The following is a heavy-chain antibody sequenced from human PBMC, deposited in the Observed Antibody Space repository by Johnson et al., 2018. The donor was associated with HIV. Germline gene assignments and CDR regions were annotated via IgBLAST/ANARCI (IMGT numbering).Heavy chain of an antibody. J-gene: IGHJ3*02. D-gene: IGHD3-22*01. V-gene: IGHV3-30*04. Sequence: QMLLVESGGGLVQPGGSLRLSCAASGFTFSSYAMHWVRQAPGKGLEWVAVISYDGSNKYYADSVKGRFTISRDNAKNTLYLQMNSLRAEDTAVYYCARDAGGGRIVVDYDAFDIWGQGTMVTVSS. CDR2: ISYDGSNK. CDR3: ARDAGGGRIVVDYDAFDI. CDR1: GFTFSSYA.